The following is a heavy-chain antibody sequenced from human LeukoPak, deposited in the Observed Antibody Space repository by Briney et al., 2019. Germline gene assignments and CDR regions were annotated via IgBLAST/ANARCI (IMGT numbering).Heavy chain of an antibody. Sequence: PSETLSLTCTVSGYSISSGYYWGWIRQPPGKGLEWIGSIHHSGSTYYNPSLKSRVTISVDTSKNQFSLKLSSVTAADTAVYYCARWGGYSYGNYYFDYWGQGTLVTVSS. CDR2: IHHSGST. V-gene: IGHV4-38-2*02. D-gene: IGHD5-18*01. CDR1: GYSISSGYY. CDR3: ARWGGYSYGNYYFDY. J-gene: IGHJ4*02.